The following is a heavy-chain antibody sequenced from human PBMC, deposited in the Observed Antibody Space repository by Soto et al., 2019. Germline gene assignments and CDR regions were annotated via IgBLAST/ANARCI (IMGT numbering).Heavy chain of an antibody. D-gene: IGHD5-18*01. J-gene: IGHJ4*02. CDR2: ISYDGSNK. CDR1: GFTFSSYA. Sequence: QVQLVESGGGVVQPGRSLRLSCAASGFTFSSYAMHWVRQAPGKGLEWVAVISYDGSNKYYADSVKGRFTISRDNSKNTQYLQMNSLRAEDTAVYYCAREFRGYTYGAHYWGQGTLVTVSS. CDR3: AREFRGYTYGAHY. V-gene: IGHV3-30-3*01.